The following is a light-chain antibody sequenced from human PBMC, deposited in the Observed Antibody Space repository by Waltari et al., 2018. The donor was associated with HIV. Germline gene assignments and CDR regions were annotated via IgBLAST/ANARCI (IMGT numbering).Light chain of an antibody. J-gene: IGKJ3*01. CDR2: GAS. Sequence: DIQMTQSPSTLSASVGDRVTITCRASQSISSWLAWYQQKPGKIPRLLIYGASTLESGVPSRFSGTGSGTDFSLTISALQPEDFATYYCLQGYSSILTFGPGTKVEVK. CDR3: LQGYSSILT. V-gene: IGKV1-5*01. CDR1: QSISSW.